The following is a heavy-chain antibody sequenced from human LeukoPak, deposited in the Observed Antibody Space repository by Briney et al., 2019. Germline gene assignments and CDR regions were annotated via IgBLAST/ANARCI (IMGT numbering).Heavy chain of an antibody. CDR3: ARVVWGVATIYSAAPFDY. J-gene: IGHJ4*02. CDR2: ISAYNGNT. Sequence: ASVKLSCNASGYTFTSYGISWVRQAPGQGLEWMGWISAYNGNTNYAQNLQGRVTMTRDTSTNTVYMDLRRLIADDTAVYYCARVVWGVATIYSAAPFDYWGQGTLVTVSS. D-gene: IGHD5-12*01. CDR1: GYTFTSYG. V-gene: IGHV1-18*01.